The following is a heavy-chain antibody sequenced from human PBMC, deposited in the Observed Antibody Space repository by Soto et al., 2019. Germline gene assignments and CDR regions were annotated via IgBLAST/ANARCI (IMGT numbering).Heavy chain of an antibody. V-gene: IGHV1-3*01. Sequence: GXSVKVSCKASGYTFTSYARHWVRQAPGQSLEWMGWINAGNGNTKYSQKLQGRVTITRDTSASTAYMELSSLRSEDTAVYYCARPTPEGDAFDIWGQGKMVTVSS. J-gene: IGHJ3*02. CDR3: ARPTPEGDAFDI. CDR2: INAGNGNT. CDR1: GYTFTSYA.